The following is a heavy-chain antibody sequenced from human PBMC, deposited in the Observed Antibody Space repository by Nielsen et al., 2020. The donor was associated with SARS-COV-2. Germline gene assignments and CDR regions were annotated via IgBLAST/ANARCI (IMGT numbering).Heavy chain of an antibody. D-gene: IGHD3-9*01. CDR3: ARDGASGRFYDWSSHFDL. CDR2: VSHSGST. V-gene: IGHV4-34*01. J-gene: IGHJ2*01. Sequence: SETLSLTCAVSDGSLSGHYWTWIRQPPGKGLEWIGEVSHSGSTNTNPSLKSRVTISVDTSKSQFSLKLRSVTAADTAVYYCARDGASGRFYDWSSHFDLWGRGTLVTVSS. CDR1: DGSLSGHY.